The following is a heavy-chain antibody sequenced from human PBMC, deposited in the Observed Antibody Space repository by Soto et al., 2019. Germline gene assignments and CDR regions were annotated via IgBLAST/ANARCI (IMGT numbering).Heavy chain of an antibody. Sequence: GASVKVSCKASGYTFTSYAMHWVRQAPGQRLEWMGWINAGNGNTKYSQKFQGRVTITRDTSASTAYMELSSLRSEDTAVYYCARDPAVAGMGYSDYWGQGTLVTVSS. CDR1: GYTFTSYA. CDR2: INAGNGNT. V-gene: IGHV1-3*01. D-gene: IGHD6-19*01. CDR3: ARDPAVAGMGYSDY. J-gene: IGHJ4*02.